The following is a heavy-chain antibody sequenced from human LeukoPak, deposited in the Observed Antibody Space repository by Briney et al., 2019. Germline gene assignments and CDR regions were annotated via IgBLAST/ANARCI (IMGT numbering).Heavy chain of an antibody. CDR1: GFTFSSYS. Sequence: MSGGSLRLSCAASGFTFSSYSMNWVRQAPGKGLEWVSSISSSSSYIYYADSVKGRFTISRDNAKNSLYLQMNSLRAEDTAVYYCARDGYSGYDLNYWGQGTLVTVSS. V-gene: IGHV3-21*01. J-gene: IGHJ4*02. CDR3: ARDGYSGYDLNY. CDR2: ISSSSSYI. D-gene: IGHD5-12*01.